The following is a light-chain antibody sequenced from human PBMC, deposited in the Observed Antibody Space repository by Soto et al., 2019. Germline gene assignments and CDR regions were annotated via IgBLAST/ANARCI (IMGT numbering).Light chain of an antibody. CDR1: SSNIGNNY. J-gene: IGLJ3*02. Sequence: QSVLTQPPSVSAAPGQTVTISCSGSSSNIGNNYVSWYQQLPGTAPKLLIYDNIKRPSGIPDRFSASKSGTSATLGITGLQTGDEADFYCGTWDNSLSAVVFGGGTKLTVL. CDR2: DNI. CDR3: GTWDNSLSAVV. V-gene: IGLV1-51*01.